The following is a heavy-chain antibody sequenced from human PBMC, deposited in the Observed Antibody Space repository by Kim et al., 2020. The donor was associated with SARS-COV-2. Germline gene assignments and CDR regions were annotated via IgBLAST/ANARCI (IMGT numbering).Heavy chain of an antibody. D-gene: IGHD3-10*01. CDR2: INPYNGNR. CDR3: ARVRIEWFGEMWFDA. CDR1: DYPFTSYG. V-gene: IGHV1-18*04. J-gene: IGHJ5*02. Sequence: ASVKVSCKASDYPFTSYGISWVRQAPGQGLEWMGWINPYNGNRKSAQKLLGRATMTTDTSTRVAYMELRSLTYDDTAVYYCARVRIEWFGEMWFDAWGRGTLVIVSS.